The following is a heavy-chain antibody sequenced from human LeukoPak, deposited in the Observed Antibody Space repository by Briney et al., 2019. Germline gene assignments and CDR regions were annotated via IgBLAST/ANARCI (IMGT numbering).Heavy chain of an antibody. V-gene: IGHV3-23*01. CDR1: GFTFSSYA. Sequence: PGGSLRLSCAASGFTFSSYAMSWVRQAPGKGLEWVSAISGSGGSTYYADSVKGRFTISRDNSKNTLYLQMNSLRAEDTAVYYCAKDPAPITMIVVAPNWFDPWGQGTLVTVSS. D-gene: IGHD3-22*01. CDR3: AKDPAPITMIVVAPNWFDP. J-gene: IGHJ5*02. CDR2: ISGSGGST.